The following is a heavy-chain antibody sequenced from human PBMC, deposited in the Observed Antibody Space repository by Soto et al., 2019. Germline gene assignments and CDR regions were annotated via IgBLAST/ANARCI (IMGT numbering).Heavy chain of an antibody. Sequence: VGSLRVSCVASGFDFSDYAMSWVRHVQGKGLEWVSGRVCGGGGQTWYASSVKYLFTISTDDSNNILYLNLNSLRVEQTAMYYCAKYYLGRNVMFEFWGQGSLVPVSS. CDR2: RVCGGGGQT. V-gene: IGHV3-23*01. J-gene: IGHJ4*02. CDR1: GFDFSDYA. D-gene: IGHD3-16*01. CDR3: AKYYLGRNVMFEF.